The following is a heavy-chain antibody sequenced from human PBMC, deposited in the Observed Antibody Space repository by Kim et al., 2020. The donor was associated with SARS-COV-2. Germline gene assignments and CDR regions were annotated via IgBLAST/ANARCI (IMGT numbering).Heavy chain of an antibody. CDR2: GSYK. CDR3: AGRLQLDY. D-gene: IGHD1-1*01. V-gene: IGHV3-33*03. J-gene: IGHJ4*02. Sequence: GSYKYYADAVNGRFTISRDNSKNTLYLQMDSLRAEDTAGYYGAGRLQLDYWGQGTLVTVSS.